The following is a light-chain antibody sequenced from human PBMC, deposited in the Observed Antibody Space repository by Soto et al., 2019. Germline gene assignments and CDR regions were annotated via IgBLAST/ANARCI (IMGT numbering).Light chain of an antibody. CDR1: QSVSSF. V-gene: IGKV3-11*01. Sequence: EIVLTQSPVTLSLSPGDRATLSCRPSQSVSSFLAWYQQKPGQPPRLLIYDVSNRAASIPARFSGSGSGTDFTATISSLGPEDFVVYYSQQRTDLPPVYTFGQGTKLEIK. CDR2: DVS. J-gene: IGKJ2*01. CDR3: QQRTDLPPVYT.